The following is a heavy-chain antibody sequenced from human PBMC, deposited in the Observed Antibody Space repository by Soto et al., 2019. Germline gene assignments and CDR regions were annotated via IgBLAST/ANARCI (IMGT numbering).Heavy chain of an antibody. Sequence: PGGSLRLSCAASGFTFSSYAMHWVRQAPGKGLEWVAVISYDGSNKYYADSVKGRFTISRDNSKNTLYLQMNSLRAEDTAVYYCATWYEREHAYDVWGQGTTVTVSS. CDR1: GFTFSSYA. D-gene: IGHD1-1*01. CDR3: ATWYEREHAYDV. CDR2: ISYDGSNK. V-gene: IGHV3-30-3*01. J-gene: IGHJ3*01.